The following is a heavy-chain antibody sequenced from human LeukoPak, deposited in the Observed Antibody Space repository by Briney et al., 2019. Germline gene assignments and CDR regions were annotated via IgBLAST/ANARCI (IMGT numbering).Heavy chain of an antibody. Sequence: ASVKVSCKASGYTFTSYDINWVRQATGQGLEWMGWMNPNSGNTGYAQKFQGRVTITRNTSISTAYMELSSLRSEDTAVYYCARGPNSGLRYWSSDPWGQGTLVTVSS. CDR2: MNPNSGNT. V-gene: IGHV1-8*03. CDR1: GYTFTSYD. CDR3: ARGPNSGLRYWSSDP. D-gene: IGHD2-8*02. J-gene: IGHJ5*02.